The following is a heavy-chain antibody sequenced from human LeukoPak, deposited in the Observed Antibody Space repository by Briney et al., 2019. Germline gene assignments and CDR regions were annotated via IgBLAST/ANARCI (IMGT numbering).Heavy chain of an antibody. Sequence: PSETLSLTCAVSGYSISSGYYWGWIRQPPGKGLEWIGSIYHSGSTYYNPSLKSRVTISVDTSKNQFSLKLSSVTAADTAVYYCARHPPEGDAGYWGQGTLVTVSS. CDR1: GYSISSGYY. V-gene: IGHV4-38-2*01. D-gene: IGHD2-21*01. CDR2: IYHSGST. J-gene: IGHJ4*01. CDR3: ARHPPEGDAGY.